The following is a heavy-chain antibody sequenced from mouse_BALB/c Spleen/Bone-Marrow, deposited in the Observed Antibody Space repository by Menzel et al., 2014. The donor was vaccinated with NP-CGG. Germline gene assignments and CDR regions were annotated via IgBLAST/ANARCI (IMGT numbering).Heavy chain of an antibody. V-gene: IGHV1-14*01. CDR3: AREGGLRRGDYYAMDY. Sequence: EVKLQESGPELVKPGASVKMSCKASGYTFSAYVMHWVQRKPGQGLEWIGYINPYNDGTKYNEKFKGKATLTSDKSSSTAYMELSSLTSEDSAVYYCAREGGLRRGDYYAMDYWGQGTSVTVSS. CDR1: GYTFSAYV. J-gene: IGHJ4*01. D-gene: IGHD2-4*01. CDR2: INPYNDGT.